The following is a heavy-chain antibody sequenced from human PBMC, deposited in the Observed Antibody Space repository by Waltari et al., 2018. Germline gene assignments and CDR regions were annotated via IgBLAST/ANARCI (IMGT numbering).Heavy chain of an antibody. Sequence: QVHLVESGGGVVQPGTSLRLSCAASGFSFSDYAFHWVRQAPGKGLQWVALISKVVGNKYYIDSVKGRFTVSRDNSKSTLYLQMNSLTTEDTAVYYCARRPVAAGIDSWGQGTLVTVSS. CDR3: ARRPVAAGIDS. V-gene: IGHV3-30*04. CDR2: ISKVVGNK. D-gene: IGHD6-13*01. CDR1: GFSFSDYA. J-gene: IGHJ4*02.